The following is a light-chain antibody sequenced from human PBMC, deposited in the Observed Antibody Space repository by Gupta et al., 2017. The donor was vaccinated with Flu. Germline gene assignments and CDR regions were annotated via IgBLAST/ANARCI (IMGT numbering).Light chain of an antibody. CDR3: QQSYSMPIT. CDR1: QNVNNY. Sequence: DIQMTQSPSSLSASVGDRVTITCRASQNVNNYLTWYRQKPGKAPELLIYSASTLQSGVPSRFSGSGSGTDFTLTISSLQPEDFATYYCQQSYSMPITFGQGTRLEIK. J-gene: IGKJ5*01. CDR2: SAS. V-gene: IGKV1-39*01.